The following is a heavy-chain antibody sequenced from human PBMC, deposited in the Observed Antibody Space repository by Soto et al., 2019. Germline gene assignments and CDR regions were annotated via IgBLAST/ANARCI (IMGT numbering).Heavy chain of an antibody. D-gene: IGHD3-22*01. CDR3: ARDVYDSSGYYYAAYSH. V-gene: IGHV3-21*01. J-gene: IGHJ4*02. CDR2: ISSSSSYI. Sequence: GSLKLSSAASGFTFSSYSMNWVLKEPGKGLERVSSISSSSSYIYYADSMKGRFTISRDNAKNSLYLQMNSLRAEDTAVYYCARDVYDSSGYYYAAYSHWGQGTLVTVSS. CDR1: GFTFSSYS.